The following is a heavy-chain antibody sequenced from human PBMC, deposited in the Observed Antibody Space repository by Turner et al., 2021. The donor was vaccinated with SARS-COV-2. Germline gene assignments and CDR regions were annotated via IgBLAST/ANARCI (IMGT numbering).Heavy chain of an antibody. CDR3: VKDQVSANMKTFEY. V-gene: IGHV3-9*01. D-gene: IGHD2-8*01. J-gene: IGHJ4*02. CDR2: TNWSSGTI. CDR1: GFNFGKSD. Sequence: DVQLVESGGGSVQPGRSLSLTCAASGFNFGKSDMHWVRQGPGKGLEWVAGTNWSSGTIHYADSVEGRFSISRDNAKNSVYLQMSSLRVEDTAVYYCVKDQVSANMKTFEYWGQGTLVTVSS.